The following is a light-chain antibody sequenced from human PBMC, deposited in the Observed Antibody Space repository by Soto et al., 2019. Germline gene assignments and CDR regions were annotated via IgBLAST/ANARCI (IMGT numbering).Light chain of an antibody. CDR3: QQYGSSGT. CDR1: QSVSSSY. CDR2: GAS. J-gene: IGKJ1*01. Sequence: EIVLTQSPGTLSLSPGERATLSCRASQSVSSSYLAWYQQKPGQAPRLLICGASNRATGIPGRFSGSGSGTDFTLTISRLEPEDFAVYYCQQYGSSGTFGQGTKVDIK. V-gene: IGKV3-20*01.